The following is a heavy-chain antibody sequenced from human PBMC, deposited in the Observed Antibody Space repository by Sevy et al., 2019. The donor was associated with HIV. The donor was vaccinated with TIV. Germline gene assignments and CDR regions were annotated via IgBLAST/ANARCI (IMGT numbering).Heavy chain of an antibody. CDR1: GYTFNRHG. J-gene: IGHJ4*02. Sequence: ASVKVSCKASGYTFNRHGLHWVRQAPAQGLERMGWTATDTGDTRYSQKFQGRLTITTDTSASTLYMELSSLTSEDTAVYYCARDHAGSVEFYFDHWGQGTLVTVSS. V-gene: IGHV1-3*04. CDR2: TATDTGDT. CDR3: ARDHAGSVEFYFDH.